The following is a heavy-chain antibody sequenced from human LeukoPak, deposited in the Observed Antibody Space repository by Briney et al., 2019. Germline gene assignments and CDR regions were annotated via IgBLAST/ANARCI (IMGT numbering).Heavy chain of an antibody. V-gene: IGHV1-18*04. CDR1: GYTFTSYG. J-gene: IGHJ4*02. Sequence: SVTVSSKASGYTFTSYGISWVRQAPSHWVGWVGWTRTYNGNTNYAQNLQGRVTMTTDTSTSTAYRELRSLRSDDRAVYYCARGALGGSGSYSTFDYWGQGTLVTVSS. CDR2: TRTYNGNT. D-gene: IGHD3-10*01. CDR3: ARGALGGSGSYSTFDY.